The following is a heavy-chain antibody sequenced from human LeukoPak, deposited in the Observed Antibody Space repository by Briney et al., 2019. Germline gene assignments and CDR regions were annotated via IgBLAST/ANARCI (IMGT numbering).Heavy chain of an antibody. CDR1: GFTLSSYC. D-gene: IGHD2-2*01. CDR3: AKGYCSGTSCYVWENWFDP. CDR2: ISYDGSNK. Sequence: PGGSPRLSCAASGFTLSSYCMQWGRPAPGGGVEWGGVISYDGSNKYYADSVKGRFTISRDNSKNTLYLQMNSLRAEDTAVYYCAKGYCSGTSCYVWENWFDPWGQGTLVTVSS. V-gene: IGHV3-30*18. J-gene: IGHJ5*02.